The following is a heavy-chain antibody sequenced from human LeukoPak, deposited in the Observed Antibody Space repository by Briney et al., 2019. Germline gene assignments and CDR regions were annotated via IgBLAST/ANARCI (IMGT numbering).Heavy chain of an antibody. CDR3: ASPLYYYASSGYSNPYYFDY. CDR2: ISGSGGST. V-gene: IGHV3-23*01. D-gene: IGHD3-22*01. CDR1: GFTFSSYA. Sequence: GGSLRLSCAASGFTFSSYAMNWVRQAPGKGLEWVSGISGSGGSTYYADSVKGRFTISRDNSKSTLYLQMNSLRAEDTAVYYCASPLYYYASSGYSNPYYFDYWGQGTLVTVSS. J-gene: IGHJ4*02.